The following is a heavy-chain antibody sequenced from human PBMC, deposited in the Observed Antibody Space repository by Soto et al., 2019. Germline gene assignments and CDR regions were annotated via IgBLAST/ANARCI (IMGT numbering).Heavy chain of an antibody. CDR3: TTDLGPQWPTGY. CDR2: IKSKTDGATT. V-gene: IGHV3-15*07. J-gene: IGHJ4*02. CDR1: GFTFTKAW. D-gene: IGHD6-19*01. Sequence: EVHLVESGGGLVKPGGSLRLSCAASGFTFTKAWMNWVHQGPGKGLEWVGRIKSKTDGATTDYAAPVKGRFTISRDDSKNTLYLQMNSLKIEDPGMYYCTTDLGPQWPTGYWGQGTLVTVSS.